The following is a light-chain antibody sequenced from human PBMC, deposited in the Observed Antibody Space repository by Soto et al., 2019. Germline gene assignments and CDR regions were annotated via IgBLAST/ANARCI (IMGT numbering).Light chain of an antibody. V-gene: IGLV2-14*03. Sequence: QYALTQPASVSGSPGQSIAISCTGTSSDVGGYNSVSWYQHHPGKAPKLMIYDVNYRPSGISDRFSGSKSGNTASLTISGLQAEDEADYYCSSYTSSSTLVFGTGTKLTVL. CDR1: SSDVGGYNS. CDR2: DVN. J-gene: IGLJ1*01. CDR3: SSYTSSSTLV.